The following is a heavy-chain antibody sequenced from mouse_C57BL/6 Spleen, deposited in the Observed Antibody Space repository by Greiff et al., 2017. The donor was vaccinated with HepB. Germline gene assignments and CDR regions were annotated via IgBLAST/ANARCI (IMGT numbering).Heavy chain of an antibody. CDR3: ASLTGTWYFDY. CDR1: GFTFSSYT. V-gene: IGHV5-9*01. Sequence: EVKLVESGGGLVKPGGSLKLSCAASGFTFSSYTMSWVRQTPEKRLEWVATISGGGGNTYYPDSVKGRFTISRDNAKNTLYLQMSSLRSEDTALYYCASLTGTWYFDYWGQGTTLTVSS. D-gene: IGHD4-1*01. CDR2: ISGGGGNT. J-gene: IGHJ2*01.